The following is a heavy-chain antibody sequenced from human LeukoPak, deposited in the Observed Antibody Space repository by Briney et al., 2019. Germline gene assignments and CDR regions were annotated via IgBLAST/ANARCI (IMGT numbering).Heavy chain of an antibody. Sequence: GGSLRLSCAASGFTVSSNYMSWVRQAPGKGLEWVSVIYSGGSTYYADSGKGRVTLSRDNSKNTLYLQMNSLRAEDKAVYDCATLMMDCGGDCYGKYFDYWGQGTMVTVSS. CDR3: ATLMMDCGGDCYGKYFDY. D-gene: IGHD2-21*02. CDR1: GFTVSSNY. CDR2: IYSGGST. V-gene: IGHV3-66*01. J-gene: IGHJ4*02.